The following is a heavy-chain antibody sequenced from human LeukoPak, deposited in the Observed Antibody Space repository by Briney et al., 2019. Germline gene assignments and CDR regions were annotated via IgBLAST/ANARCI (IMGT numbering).Heavy chain of an antibody. V-gene: IGHV4-30-4*08. J-gene: IGHJ6*03. Sequence: SETLSLTCTVSGGSISSGDYYWSWIRQPPGKGLEWIGYIYYSGSTYYNPSLKSRVTISVGTSKNQFSLKLSSVTAADTAVYYCARAGRTHKANKAWEERRAAASYYYYYMDVWGKGTTVTVSS. CDR2: IYYSGST. CDR3: ARAGRTHKANKAWEERRAAASYYYYYMDV. D-gene: IGHD6-13*01. CDR1: GGSISSGDYY.